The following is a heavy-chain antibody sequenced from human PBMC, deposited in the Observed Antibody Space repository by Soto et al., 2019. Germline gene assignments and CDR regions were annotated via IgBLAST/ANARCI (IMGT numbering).Heavy chain of an antibody. Sequence: LETLPLTCAVYGGSFSGYYWSWIRQPPGKGLEWIGEINHSGSTNYNPSLKSRVTISVDTSKNQFSLKLSSETAADTAVYYCARDKKTGTSLPWFDPWGQGTLVTVSS. J-gene: IGHJ5*02. D-gene: IGHD1-1*01. CDR1: GGSFSGYY. CDR3: ARDKKTGTSLPWFDP. V-gene: IGHV4-34*01. CDR2: INHSGST.